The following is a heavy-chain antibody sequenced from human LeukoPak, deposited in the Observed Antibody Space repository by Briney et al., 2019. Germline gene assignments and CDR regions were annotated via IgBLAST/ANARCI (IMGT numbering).Heavy chain of an antibody. J-gene: IGHJ4*02. CDR3: ARDKTYGDYWGYFDY. Sequence: GGSLRLSCAASGFTFSTYEMNWVRQAPGKGLEWASFITSSGSNIYYADSLKGRFTISRDNAKNSLYLQMNSLRAEDTAVYYCARDKTYGDYWGYFDYWGQGTLVTVSS. CDR1: GFTFSTYE. CDR2: ITSSGSNI. D-gene: IGHD4-17*01. V-gene: IGHV3-48*03.